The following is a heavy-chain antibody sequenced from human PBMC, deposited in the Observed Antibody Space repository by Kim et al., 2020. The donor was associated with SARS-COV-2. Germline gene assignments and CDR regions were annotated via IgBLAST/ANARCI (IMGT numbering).Heavy chain of an antibody. CDR2: IYSGGSIA. Sequence: GGSLRLSCAASGFTFSSYAMSWVRQAPGKELEWVSVIYSGGSIAYYADSVKGRFTISRDNSKNTLYLQMNSLRVDDTAVYYCAKVYHSGGANWGQGTLVTVSS. CDR1: GFTFSSYA. V-gene: IGHV3-23*03. D-gene: IGHD2-15*01. J-gene: IGHJ4*02. CDR3: AKVYHSGGAN.